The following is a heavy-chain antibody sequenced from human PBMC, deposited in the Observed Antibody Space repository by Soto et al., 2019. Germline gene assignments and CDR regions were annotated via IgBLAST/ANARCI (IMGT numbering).Heavy chain of an antibody. Sequence: QVQLVESGGGVVQPGRSLRLSCAASGFTFSSYGMHWVRQAPGKGLEWVAVISYDGSNKYYADSVKGRFTISRDNSKNTLYLQMNSLRDEDTAVYYGAKDRRPNYYYGMDVWGQGTTVTVYS. CDR3: AKDRRPNYYYGMDV. V-gene: IGHV3-30*18. CDR2: ISYDGSNK. J-gene: IGHJ6*02. CDR1: GFTFSSYG. D-gene: IGHD6-25*01.